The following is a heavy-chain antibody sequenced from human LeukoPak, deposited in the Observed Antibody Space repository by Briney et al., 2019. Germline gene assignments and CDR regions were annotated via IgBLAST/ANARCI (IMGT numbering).Heavy chain of an antibody. V-gene: IGHV4-59*01. CDR2: IHGSGST. D-gene: IGHD6-6*01. Sequence: SETLSLTCTVSGDSISNNFWTWVRQPPGKGLEWIGYIHGSGSTNYNPSLESRVTMSVDTSTNQFSLKLTPVTAADTAVYYCARDPEYSSPAFDIWGQGTMVTVSS. CDR1: GDSISNNF. J-gene: IGHJ3*02. CDR3: ARDPEYSSPAFDI.